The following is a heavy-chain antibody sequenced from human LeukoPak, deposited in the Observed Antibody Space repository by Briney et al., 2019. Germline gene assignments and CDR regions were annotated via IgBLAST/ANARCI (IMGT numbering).Heavy chain of an antibody. J-gene: IGHJ4*02. V-gene: IGHV3-30*04. CDR1: GFTFSSYT. CDR3: ARVGRGYSFNVYYFDY. D-gene: IGHD5-18*01. CDR2: ISYDGSNK. Sequence: PGGSLRLSCAASGFTFSSYTMHWVRQTPGKGLEWVAVISYDGSNKYYADSVKGRFTISRDNSKNTLYLQMNSLRAEDTAVYYCARVGRGYSFNVYYFDYWGQGTLVTVSS.